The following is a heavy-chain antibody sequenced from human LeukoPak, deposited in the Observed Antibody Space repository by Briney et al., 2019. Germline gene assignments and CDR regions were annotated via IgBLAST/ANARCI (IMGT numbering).Heavy chain of an antibody. Sequence: GGSLRLSCAASGFPYSSYGMHWVRQAPGKGLEWVAFIRYDGSNKYYADSVKGRFTISRDNSKNTLYLQMNSLRAEDTAVYYCAKDGIRSGNYPNYFDYWGQGALVTVSS. V-gene: IGHV3-30*02. CDR3: AKDGIRSGNYPNYFDY. D-gene: IGHD1-26*01. J-gene: IGHJ4*02. CDR1: GFPYSSYG. CDR2: IRYDGSNK.